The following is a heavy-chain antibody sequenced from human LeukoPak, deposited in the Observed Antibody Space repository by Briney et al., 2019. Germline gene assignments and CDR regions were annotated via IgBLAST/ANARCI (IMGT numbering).Heavy chain of an antibody. CDR2: ISYDGSNK. V-gene: IGHV3-30-3*01. D-gene: IGHD2-2*02. J-gene: IGHJ4*02. CDR1: GFTFSSYA. Sequence: PGGSLRLSCAASGFTFSSYAMHWVRQAPGKGLEWVAVISYDGSNKYYADSVKGRFTISRDNSKNTLYLQMNSLRAEDTAVYYCAKGRPLDIVVVPAAIGVNWGQGTLVTVSS. CDR3: AKGRPLDIVVVPAAIGVN.